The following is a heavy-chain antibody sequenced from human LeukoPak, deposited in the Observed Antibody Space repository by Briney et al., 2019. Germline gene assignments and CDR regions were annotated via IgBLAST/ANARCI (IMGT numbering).Heavy chain of an antibody. CDR3: ARRGRYCSGANCYYFDF. D-gene: IGHD2-15*01. V-gene: IGHV5-51*01. Sequence: GESLKISCKGSGYSYTSYWIGWVRQLPGKGLEWMGMIYPGDSDTRYSPSFQGQATMSADKSITTAYLQWSSLKASDTAMYYCARRGRYCSGANCYYFDFWGQGTLVIVSS. CDR1: GYSYTSYW. CDR2: IYPGDSDT. J-gene: IGHJ4*02.